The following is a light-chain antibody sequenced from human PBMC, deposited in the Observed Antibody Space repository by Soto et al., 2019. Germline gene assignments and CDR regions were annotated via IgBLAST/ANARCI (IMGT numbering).Light chain of an antibody. V-gene: IGKV1-12*01. Sequence: DIQMTQSPSSVSASVGDRVTITCRASQGISSWLGWYQQKPGTAPKLLIYAASSLRSGVPSRFSGSGSGTDFTLTINSLQPEDFATYYCQQADSLPLTFGGGTKVEIK. J-gene: IGKJ4*01. CDR2: AAS. CDR1: QGISSW. CDR3: QQADSLPLT.